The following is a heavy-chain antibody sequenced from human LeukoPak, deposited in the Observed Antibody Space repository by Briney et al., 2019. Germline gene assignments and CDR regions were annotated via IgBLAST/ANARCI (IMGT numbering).Heavy chain of an antibody. CDR1: GGTFSSYA. CDR2: IIPIFGTA. Sequence: ASVKVSCKASGGTFSSYAISWVRQAPGRGLEWMGGIIPIFGTANYAQKFQGRVTITADKSTSTAYMELSSLRSEDTAVYYCATSTGYCTSTSCYPEFDYWGQGTLVTVSS. J-gene: IGHJ4*02. CDR3: ATSTGYCTSTSCYPEFDY. D-gene: IGHD2-2*03. V-gene: IGHV1-69*06.